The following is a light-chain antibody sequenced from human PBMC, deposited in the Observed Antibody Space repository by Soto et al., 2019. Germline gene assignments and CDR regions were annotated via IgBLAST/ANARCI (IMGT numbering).Light chain of an antibody. J-gene: IGLJ2*01. CDR1: SSDVGGYNY. CDR2: EVS. V-gene: IGLV2-8*01. CDR3: SSYAGSNTPVI. Sequence: QSALTQPPSASGSPGQSVTISCTGTSSDVGGYNYVSWYQQHPGKAPKFLIFEVSRRPSGVPDRFSGSKSGNTASQTVSGLQADDEADSYCSSYAGSNTPVIFGGGNKLTVL.